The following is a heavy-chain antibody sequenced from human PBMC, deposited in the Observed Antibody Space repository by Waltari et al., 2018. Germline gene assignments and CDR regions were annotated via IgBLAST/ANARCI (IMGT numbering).Heavy chain of an antibody. V-gene: IGHV3-48*01. J-gene: IGHJ6*02. Sequence: EVQLVESGGGLVQPGGSLRLSCAASGFTFSSYSMNWVRQAPGKGLEWVSYIRSSRSTIYYADSLKGRFTISRDNAKNSLYLQMNSLRAEDTAVYYCASKYSSSYYYYGMDVWGQGTTVTVSS. CDR2: IRSSRSTI. CDR3: ASKYSSSYYYYGMDV. D-gene: IGHD6-6*01. CDR1: GFTFSSYS.